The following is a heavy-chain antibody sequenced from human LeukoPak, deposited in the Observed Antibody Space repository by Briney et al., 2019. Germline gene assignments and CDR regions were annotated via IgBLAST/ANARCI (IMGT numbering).Heavy chain of an antibody. Sequence: GGSLRLSCAASGFTFSSYSMNWVRQAPGKGLEWVSSISSSSSYIYYADSVKGRFTISRDNAKNSLYLQMNSLRAEDTAMYYCAREDYDFWSGYLLPLGMDVWGQGTTVTVSS. CDR1: GFTFSSYS. D-gene: IGHD3-3*01. J-gene: IGHJ6*02. CDR2: ISSSSSYI. V-gene: IGHV3-21*01. CDR3: AREDYDFWSGYLLPLGMDV.